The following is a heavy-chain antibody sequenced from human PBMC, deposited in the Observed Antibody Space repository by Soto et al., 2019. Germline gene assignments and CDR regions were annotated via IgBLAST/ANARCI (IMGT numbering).Heavy chain of an antibody. CDR1: GFTFSSYG. D-gene: IGHD1-26*01. CDR2: ISYDGSNK. CDR3: AKDRGSGSYSTYYGMDV. V-gene: IGHV3-30*18. Sequence: QVQLVESGGGVVQPGRSLRLSCAASGFTFSSYGMHWVRQAPGKGLEWVAVISYDGSNKYYTDSVKGRFTISRDNSKNTLYLQMNSLRAEDTAVYYCAKDRGSGSYSTYYGMDVWGQGTTVTVSS. J-gene: IGHJ6*02.